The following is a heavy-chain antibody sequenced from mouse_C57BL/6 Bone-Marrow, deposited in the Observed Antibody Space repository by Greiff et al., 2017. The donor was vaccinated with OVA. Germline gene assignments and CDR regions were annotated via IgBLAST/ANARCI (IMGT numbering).Heavy chain of an antibody. CDR2: IYPGSGST. CDR3: ARSCYDYDGAY. CDR1: GYTFTSYW. V-gene: IGHV1-55*01. Sequence: QVQLQQPGAELVKPGASVKMSCKASGYTFTSYWITWVKQRPGQGLEWIGDIYPGSGSTNYNEKFKSKATRTVATSSCTAYMQLSSLTSEDSAVYYCARSCYDYDGAYWGQGTLVTVSA. D-gene: IGHD2-4*01. J-gene: IGHJ3*01.